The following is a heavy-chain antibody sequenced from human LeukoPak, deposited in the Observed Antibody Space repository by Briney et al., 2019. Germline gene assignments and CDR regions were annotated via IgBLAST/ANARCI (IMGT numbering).Heavy chain of an antibody. Sequence: PSETLSLTCTASGGSISSYYWSWIRQPPGKGLEWVACISYSGSTKYNPSLKSRVTISVDTSKNQLSLKLSSVTAADTAVYYCAREPGFDSSGYLNWFDPWGQGTLVTVSS. CDR1: GGSISSYY. V-gene: IGHV4-59*01. CDR3: AREPGFDSSGYLNWFDP. J-gene: IGHJ5*02. CDR2: ISYSGST. D-gene: IGHD3-22*01.